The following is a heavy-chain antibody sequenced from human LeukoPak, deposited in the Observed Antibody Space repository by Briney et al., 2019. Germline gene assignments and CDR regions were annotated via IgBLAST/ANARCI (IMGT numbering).Heavy chain of an antibody. CDR3: ARESSSWSNFDY. V-gene: IGHV3-48*03. CDR1: GFTFSSYE. D-gene: IGHD6-13*01. J-gene: IGHJ4*02. CDR2: ISSSGSTI. Sequence: GGSLRLSCAASGFTFSSYEMNWVRQAPGKGLEWVSYISSSGSTIYYADSVKGRFTISRDNAENSLYLQMNSLRAEDTAVYYCARESSSWSNFDYWGQGTLVTVSS.